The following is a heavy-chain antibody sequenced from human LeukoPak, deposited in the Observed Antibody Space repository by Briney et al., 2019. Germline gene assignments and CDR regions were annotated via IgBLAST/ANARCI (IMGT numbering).Heavy chain of an antibody. Sequence: GGSLRLSCAASGFSFSNYDMHWVRQGTGKGLEWVSSIVTAGDTYYPDSVKGRFAISRENAKNSLFLEMNSLRAGDTAVYHCAGTPGVQHAFDIWGQGTMVTVSS. J-gene: IGHJ3*02. V-gene: IGHV3-13*04. CDR2: IVTAGDT. CDR3: AGTPGVQHAFDI. D-gene: IGHD1-14*01. CDR1: GFSFSNYD.